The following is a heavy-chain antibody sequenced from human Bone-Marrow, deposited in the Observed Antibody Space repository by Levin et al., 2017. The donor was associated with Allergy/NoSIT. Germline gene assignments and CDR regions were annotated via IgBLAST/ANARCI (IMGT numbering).Heavy chain of an antibody. J-gene: IGHJ4*02. D-gene: IGHD1-7*01. CDR2: MSGSGGRT. CDR3: AREDNWNYDD. CDR1: GFTFSRYA. Sequence: GGSLRLSCAASGFTFSRYAMAWVRQAPGQGLEWVSGMSGSGGRTVYADSVKGRFTISRDNSKNILYLQMNSLRVEDTALYYCAREDNWNYDDWGQGTVVTVSS. V-gene: IGHV3-23*01.